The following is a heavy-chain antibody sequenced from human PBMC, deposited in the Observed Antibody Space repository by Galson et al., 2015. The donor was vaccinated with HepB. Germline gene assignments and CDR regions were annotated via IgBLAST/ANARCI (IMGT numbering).Heavy chain of an antibody. CDR3: ATWELLLYFDY. D-gene: IGHD1-26*01. J-gene: IGHJ4*02. CDR1: GLTVSSNY. Sequence: SLRLSCAASGLTVSSNYMGWVRQAPGKGLEWVSLIYNDGTTYYADSVKGRFSISRDKSKNTLYLQMNSLRAEDTAVCYCATWELLLYFDYWGQGTLVTVSS. CDR2: IYNDGTT. V-gene: IGHV3-66*01.